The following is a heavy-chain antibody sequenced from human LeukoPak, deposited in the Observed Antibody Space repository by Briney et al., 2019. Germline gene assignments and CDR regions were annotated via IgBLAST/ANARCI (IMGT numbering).Heavy chain of an antibody. D-gene: IGHD3-9*01. J-gene: IGHJ4*02. V-gene: IGHV3-30*18. CDR3: AKEGGDILTGYRHFDY. Sequence: GRSLRLSCAASGFTFSSYGMHWVRQAPGKGLEWVAVISYDGSNKYYADSVKGRFTISRDNSKNTLYLQMSSLRAEDTAVYYCAKEGGDILTGYRHFDYWGQGTLVTVSS. CDR1: GFTFSSYG. CDR2: ISYDGSNK.